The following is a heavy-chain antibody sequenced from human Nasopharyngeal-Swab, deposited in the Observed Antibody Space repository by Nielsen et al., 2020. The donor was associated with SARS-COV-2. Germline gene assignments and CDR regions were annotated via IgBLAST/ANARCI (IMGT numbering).Heavy chain of an antibody. CDR2: IYYSGST. J-gene: IGHJ5*02. CDR3: ASLNVDTAMVPDH. D-gene: IGHD5-18*01. Sequence: RQAPGKGLEWIGSIYYSGSTYYNPSLKSRVTISVDTSKNQFSLKLSSVTAADTAVYYCASLNVDTAMVPDHWGQGTLVTVSS. V-gene: IGHV4-39*01.